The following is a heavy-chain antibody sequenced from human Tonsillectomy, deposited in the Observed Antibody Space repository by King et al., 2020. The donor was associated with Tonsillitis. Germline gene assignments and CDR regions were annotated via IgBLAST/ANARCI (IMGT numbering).Heavy chain of an antibody. CDR1: GGSFSGYY. Sequence: VQLQQWGAGLLKPSETLSLTCAVYGGSFSGYYWSWIRQPPGKGLEWIGEINHSGSTNYNPSLKSRVTISVDTSKNQFSLKLSSVTAADTAVYYCARVSDGRSLLPIQGIDYWGQGTLVTVSS. CDR2: INHSGST. J-gene: IGHJ4*02. V-gene: IGHV4-34*01. CDR3: ARVSDGRSLLPIQGIDY. D-gene: IGHD2-15*01.